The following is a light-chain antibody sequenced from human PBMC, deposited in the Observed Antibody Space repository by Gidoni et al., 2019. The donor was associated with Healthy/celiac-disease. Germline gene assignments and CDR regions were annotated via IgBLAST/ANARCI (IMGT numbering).Light chain of an antibody. CDR2: DAS. J-gene: IGKJ1*01. V-gene: IGKV3-11*01. CDR1: QSVSIY. Sequence: EIVLTQSPATLSLSPGERATLSCRASQSVSIYLAWYQQKPGQAPRLLIYDASNRATGIPARFSGSGSGTDFTLTISSLEPEDFAVYYCQRAWTFGQGTKVEIK. CDR3: QRAWT.